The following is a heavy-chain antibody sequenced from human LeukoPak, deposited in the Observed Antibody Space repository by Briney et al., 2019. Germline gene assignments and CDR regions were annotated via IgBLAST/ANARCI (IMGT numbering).Heavy chain of an antibody. Sequence: PGGSLGLSCAASGFTFSSYGMHWVRQAPGKGLEWVAFIRYDGSNKYYADSVKGRFTISRDNSKNTLYLQMNSLRAEDTAVYYCAKSRGVKYYYYYMDVWGKGTTVTISS. V-gene: IGHV3-30*02. CDR3: AKSRGVKYYYYYMDV. D-gene: IGHD3-10*01. CDR1: GFTFSSYG. CDR2: IRYDGSNK. J-gene: IGHJ6*03.